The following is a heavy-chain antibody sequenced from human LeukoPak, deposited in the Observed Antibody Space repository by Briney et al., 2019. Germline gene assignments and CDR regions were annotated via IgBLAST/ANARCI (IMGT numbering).Heavy chain of an antibody. J-gene: IGHJ4*02. V-gene: IGHV4-34*01. CDR1: GGSFSGYY. D-gene: IGHD4-17*01. Sequence: PSETLSLTCAVYGGSFSGYYWSWIRQPPGKGLEWIGEINHSGSTNYNPSLKSRVTISVDTSKNQFSLKLSSVTAADTAVYYCARGLDYGDYVGLDYWGQGTLVTVSS. CDR2: INHSGST. CDR3: ARGLDYGDYVGLDY.